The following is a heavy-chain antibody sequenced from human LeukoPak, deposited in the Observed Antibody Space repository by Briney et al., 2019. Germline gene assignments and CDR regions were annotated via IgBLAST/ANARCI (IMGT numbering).Heavy chain of an antibody. CDR3: ARYYIAVAPRRFDP. V-gene: IGHV1-18*01. CDR1: GYTFTSYG. CDR2: ISAYNGNT. Sequence: ASVKVSCEASGYTFTSYGISWVRQAPGQGLEWMGWISAYNGNTNYAQKLQGRVTMTTDTSTSTAYMELRSLRSDDTAVYYCARYYIAVAPRRFDPWGQGTLVTVSS. D-gene: IGHD6-19*01. J-gene: IGHJ5*02.